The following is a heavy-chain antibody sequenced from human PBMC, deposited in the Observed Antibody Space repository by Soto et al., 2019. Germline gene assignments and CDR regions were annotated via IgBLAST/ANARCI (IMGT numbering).Heavy chain of an antibody. J-gene: IGHJ4*02. CDR2: ISAYNGNT. D-gene: IGHD3-10*01. Sequence: QVQLVQSGAEVKKPGASVKVSCKASGYTFTSSGISWVRQAPGQGLEWMGCISAYNGNTNYAQKLQGRVTMTTDTSTRAAYMALRSLRSDDAAVYYCPRYYYCVSWGAYWGRGTLVTVSS. V-gene: IGHV1-18*01. CDR3: PRYYYCVSWGAY. CDR1: GYTFTSSG.